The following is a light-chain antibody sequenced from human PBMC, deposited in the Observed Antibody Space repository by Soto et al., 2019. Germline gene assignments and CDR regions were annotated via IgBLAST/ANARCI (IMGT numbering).Light chain of an antibody. V-gene: IGKV1-5*01. CDR1: QSISGW. Sequence: DIQMTQSPSTLSASVGDRVTITCRASQSISGWLAWYQQKPGKAPKLLIYDVSSLESGVPSRFSGSGSGTEFTLAISSLQPYDFATYYCQQYNSYPWTFGQGTKVDIK. CDR3: QQYNSYPWT. J-gene: IGKJ1*01. CDR2: DVS.